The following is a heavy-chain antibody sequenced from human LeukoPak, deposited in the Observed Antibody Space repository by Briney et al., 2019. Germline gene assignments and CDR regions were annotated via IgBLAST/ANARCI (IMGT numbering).Heavy chain of an antibody. D-gene: IGHD6-13*01. J-gene: IGHJ4*02. CDR1: GFTFSDYY. CDR3: ANSRIAAAGTPGNY. Sequence: GGSLRLSCAASGFTFSDYYMSWIRQAPGKGLEWVSYISSSGSTIYYADSVKGRFTISRDNSKNTLYLQMNSLRAEDTAVYYCANSRIAAAGTPGNYWGQGTLVTVSS. CDR2: ISSSGSTI. V-gene: IGHV3-11*01.